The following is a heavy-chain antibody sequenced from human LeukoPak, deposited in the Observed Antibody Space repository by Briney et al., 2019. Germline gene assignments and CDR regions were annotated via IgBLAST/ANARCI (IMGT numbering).Heavy chain of an antibody. CDR3: ARDSITMIVADAFDI. CDR1: GGSISSSSYY. V-gene: IGHV4-39*07. J-gene: IGHJ3*02. D-gene: IGHD3-22*01. CDR2: IYYSGST. Sequence: ETLSLTCTVSGGSISSSSYYWGWIRQPPGKGLEWIGSIYYSGSTYYNPSLKSRVTISVDTSKNQFSLKLSSVTAADTAVYYCARDSITMIVADAFDIWGQGTMVTVSS.